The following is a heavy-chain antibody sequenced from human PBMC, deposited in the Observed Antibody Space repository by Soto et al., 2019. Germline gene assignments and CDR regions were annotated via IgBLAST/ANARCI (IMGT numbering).Heavy chain of an antibody. Sequence: QVQLQESGPGLVKPSQTLSLTCTVSGGSISSGGYYWSWIRQHPGKGLEWIGYIYYSGSTYYNPSLKRRVTISVDTSKNQFSLKLSSVTAADTAVYYCARVLAAADGRRVPFFDYWGQGTLVTVSS. V-gene: IGHV4-31*03. CDR3: ARVLAAADGRRVPFFDY. CDR1: GGSISSGGYY. D-gene: IGHD6-13*01. J-gene: IGHJ4*02. CDR2: IYYSGST.